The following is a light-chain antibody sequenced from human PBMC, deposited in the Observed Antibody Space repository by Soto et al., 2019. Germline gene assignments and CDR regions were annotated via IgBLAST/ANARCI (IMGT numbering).Light chain of an antibody. CDR2: EVS. V-gene: IGLV2-18*02. J-gene: IGLJ2*01. CDR3: SSYTSSSTYVV. Sequence: QSVLTQPPSVSGSPGQSVTISCTGTSSDVGSYNRVSWYQQPPGTAPKLMIYEVSNRPSGVPDRFSGSKSGNKASLTISGLQAEDEADYYCSSYTSSSTYVVFGGGTKLTVL. CDR1: SSDVGSYNR.